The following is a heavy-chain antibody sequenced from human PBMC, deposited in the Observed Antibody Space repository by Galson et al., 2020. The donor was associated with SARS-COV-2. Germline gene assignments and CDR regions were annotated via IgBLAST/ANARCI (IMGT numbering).Heavy chain of an antibody. J-gene: IGHJ4*02. V-gene: IGHV3-23*01. CDR3: AKDFVPRNIVVGVVDY. CDR2: ISGSGGST. D-gene: IGHD2-2*01. Sequence: GGSLRLSCAASGFTFSSYAMSWVRQAPGKGLEWVSAISGSGGSTYYADSVKGRFTISRDNSKNTLYLQMNSLRAEDTAVYYCAKDFVPRNIVVGVVDYWGQGTLVTVSS. CDR1: GFTFSSYA.